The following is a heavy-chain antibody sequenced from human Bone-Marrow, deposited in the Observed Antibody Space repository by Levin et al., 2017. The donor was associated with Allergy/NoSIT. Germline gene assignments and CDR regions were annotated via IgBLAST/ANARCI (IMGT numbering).Heavy chain of an antibody. D-gene: IGHD6-6*01. CDR2: IIPVFGTT. V-gene: IGHV1-69*13. CDR3: AKAPTAYSSSDY. CDR1: GGTFSTSA. Sequence: SVKVSCKVSGGTFSTSAIVWVRQAPGHGLEWMGGIIPVFGTTNYAQKFQGRFTITADESTSTAYMELSSLGSQDTAVYYCAKAPTAYSSSDYWGQGTQVTISS. J-gene: IGHJ4*02.